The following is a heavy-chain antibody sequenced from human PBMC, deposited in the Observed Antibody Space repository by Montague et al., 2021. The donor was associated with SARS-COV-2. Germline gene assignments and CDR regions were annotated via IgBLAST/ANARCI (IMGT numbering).Heavy chain of an antibody. CDR1: GGSISTDNW. CDR2: IYHTSST. D-gene: IGHD3-3*01. CDR3: ARKGSGRADLAY. J-gene: IGHJ4*02. Sequence: SETLSLTCVVSGGSISTDNWWTCFRLPPCKGLVWFGEIYHTSSTKYKPSLKSRVIMSVDKYWNQFSLRLTSVTAADTAIYYCARKGSGRADLAYWGQGTLVTVSS. V-gene: IGHV4-4*02.